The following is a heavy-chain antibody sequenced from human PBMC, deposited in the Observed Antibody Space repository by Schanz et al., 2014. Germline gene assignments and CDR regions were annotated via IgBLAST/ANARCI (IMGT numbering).Heavy chain of an antibody. CDR3: ARDMVENWFDS. J-gene: IGHJ5*01. CDR2: IYSTGST. D-gene: IGHD3-10*01. V-gene: IGHV4-61*02. Sequence: QVQLQESGPGLVKPSQTLSLTCTVSGGSISSGSYYWSWIRQPAGKGLEWIGRIYSTGSTNYNPSLKSRVTIPKHTSKNQFSRKLPSGTAADTAVYYCARDMVENWFDSWGQGTLVTVSS. CDR1: GGSISSGSYY.